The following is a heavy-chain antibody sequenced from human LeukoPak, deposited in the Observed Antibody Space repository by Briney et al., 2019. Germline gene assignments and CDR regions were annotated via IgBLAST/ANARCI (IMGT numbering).Heavy chain of an antibody. CDR2: INGDGSST. CDR3: AREKDSSNYDS. CDR1: GFTFNTYW. D-gene: IGHD4-11*01. V-gene: IGHV3-74*03. Sequence: TGGSLRLSCAASGFTFNTYWMHWVRQVPGKGLVWVSRINGDGSSTAYADSVKDRFTISRDNAKNTAYLQMNSLRAEDTAVYYCAREKDSSNYDSWGQGTLVTVSS. J-gene: IGHJ5*01.